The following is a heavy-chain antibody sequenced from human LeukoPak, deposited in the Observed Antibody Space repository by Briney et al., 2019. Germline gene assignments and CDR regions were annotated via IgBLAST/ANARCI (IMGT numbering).Heavy chain of an antibody. CDR2: ISSTGGST. CDR1: GFTFSSSA. D-gene: IGHD2-2*01. J-gene: IGHJ5*02. V-gene: IGHV3-64D*09. Sequence: GGSLRLSCSASGFTFSSSAMHWVRQAPGQGLEYVSAISSTGGSTNYAESVKGRFTISRDNSKSTLYLQMSSLRPEDTAVYYCVKSPRGVPAPWGQGTLVTVSS. CDR3: VKSPRGVPAP.